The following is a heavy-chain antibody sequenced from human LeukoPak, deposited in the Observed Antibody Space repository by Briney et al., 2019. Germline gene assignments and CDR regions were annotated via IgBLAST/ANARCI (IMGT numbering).Heavy chain of an antibody. J-gene: IGHJ4*02. D-gene: IGHD3-9*01. CDR2: IYYSGST. Sequence: PSENLSLTCTVSGGSISSYYWSWIRQPPGKGLEWIGYIYYSGSTNYNPSPKSRVTISVDTSKNQFSLKLSSVTAADTAVYYCARGGSSWIRYFDWFPDYWGQGPLVTVSS. CDR3: ARGGSSWIRYFDWFPDY. V-gene: IGHV4-59*01. CDR1: GGSISSYY.